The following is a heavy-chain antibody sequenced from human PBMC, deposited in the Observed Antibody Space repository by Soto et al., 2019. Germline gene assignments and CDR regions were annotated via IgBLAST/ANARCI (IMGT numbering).Heavy chain of an antibody. CDR1: GFTFSSYA. Sequence: PGGSLRLSCAASGFTFSSYAMSWVRQAPGKGLEWVSAISGSGGSTYYADSVKGRLTISRDNSKNTLYLQMNSLRAEDTAVYYCAKDFWSGYSAFSHWGQGTLVTVSS. CDR3: AKDFWSGYSAFSH. CDR2: ISGSGGST. J-gene: IGHJ4*02. D-gene: IGHD3-3*01. V-gene: IGHV3-23*01.